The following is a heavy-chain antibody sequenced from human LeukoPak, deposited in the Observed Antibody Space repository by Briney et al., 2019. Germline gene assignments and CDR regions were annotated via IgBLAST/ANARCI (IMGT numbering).Heavy chain of an antibody. CDR3: ARNVGRYSHDT. CDR1: GDSLSAHY. D-gene: IGHD6-19*01. V-gene: IGHV4-59*08. CDR2: IYGSGST. J-gene: IGHJ5*02. Sequence: SETLSLTCTVSGDSLSAHYWSWIRQPPGKGLEWIGYIYGSGSTHYDPSFRSRATISEDTSKNQFSLQLTSVTAADTAVYYCARNVGRYSHDTWGQGTLVTVSS.